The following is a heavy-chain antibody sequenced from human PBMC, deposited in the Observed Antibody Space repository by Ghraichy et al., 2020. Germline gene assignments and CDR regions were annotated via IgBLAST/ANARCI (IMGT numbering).Heavy chain of an antibody. CDR2: IIPIFGTA. J-gene: IGHJ5*02. D-gene: IGHD3-10*01. CDR1: GGTFSSYA. V-gene: IGHV1-69*13. CDR3: ARSLGWFGELAPNWFDP. Sequence: SVKVSCKASGGTFSSYAISWVRQAPGQGLEWMGGIIPIFGTANYAQKFQGRVTITADESTSTAYMELSSLRSEDTAVYYCARSLGWFGELAPNWFDPWGQGTLVTVSS.